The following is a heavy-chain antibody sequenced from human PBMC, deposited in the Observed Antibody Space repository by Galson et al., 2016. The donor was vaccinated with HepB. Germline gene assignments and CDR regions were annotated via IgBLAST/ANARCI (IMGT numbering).Heavy chain of an antibody. CDR3: AKFATDTGTFDN. Sequence: TLSLTCAVSGVSIRSSNWWSWVRQPPGKSLEWIGEIYHTGSTNYNPSLKSRVTISFDKSKEQFSLKLNSVTAADTALYFCAKFATDTGTFDNWGQGLLVSVSS. CDR1: GVSIRSSNW. CDR2: IYHTGST. V-gene: IGHV4-4*01. D-gene: IGHD1-26*01. J-gene: IGHJ4*02.